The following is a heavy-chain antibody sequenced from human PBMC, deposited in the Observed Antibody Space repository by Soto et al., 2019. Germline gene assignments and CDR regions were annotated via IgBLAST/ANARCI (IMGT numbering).Heavy chain of an antibody. V-gene: IGHV4-34*01. Sequence: SETVSLTCAVYGGSFSGYYWSWIRQPPGKGLECIGEINHSGSTNYNPSLKSLVTISVDTSKNQFSLKLSSVTAADTAVYYCARGLQWLVHNWFDPWGQGTLVTVSS. CDR2: INHSGST. J-gene: IGHJ5*02. CDR3: ARGLQWLVHNWFDP. D-gene: IGHD6-19*01. CDR1: GGSFSGYY.